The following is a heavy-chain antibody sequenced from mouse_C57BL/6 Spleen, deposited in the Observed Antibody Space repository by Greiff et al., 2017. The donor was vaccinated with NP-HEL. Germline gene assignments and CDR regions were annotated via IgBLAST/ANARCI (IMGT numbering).Heavy chain of an antibody. J-gene: IGHJ1*03. CDR3: ARRTVVGYFDV. V-gene: IGHV1-52*01. CDR2: IDPSDSET. Sequence: QVQLQQPGAELVRPGSSVKLSCKASGYTFTSYWMHWVKQRPIQGLEWIGNIDPSDSETHYNQKFKDKATLTVDKSSSTAYMQLSSLTSEDSAVYYCARRTVVGYFDVWGTGTTVTVSS. CDR1: GYTFTSYW. D-gene: IGHD1-1*01.